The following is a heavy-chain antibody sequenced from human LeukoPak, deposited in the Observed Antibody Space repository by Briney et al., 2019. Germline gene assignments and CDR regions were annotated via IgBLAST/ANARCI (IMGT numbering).Heavy chain of an antibody. Sequence: PSETLSLTCTVSGGSISSGDYYWTWIRQPPGKGLEWVSSIDGSGYSTYYADSVKGRFTISRDNSKNILYLQMDSLRAEDTSVYYCARWLVGVTDFWGQGTLVTVSS. CDR3: ARWLVGVTDF. J-gene: IGHJ4*02. CDR2: IDGSGYST. D-gene: IGHD6-19*01. CDR1: GGSISSGDYY. V-gene: IGHV3-23*01.